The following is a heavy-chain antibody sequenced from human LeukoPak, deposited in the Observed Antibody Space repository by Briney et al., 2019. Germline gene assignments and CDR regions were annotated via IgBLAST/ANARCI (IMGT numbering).Heavy chain of an antibody. J-gene: IGHJ4*02. CDR2: IPPGDSDA. CDR1: GYTFTNYY. Sequence: GESLKISCKGSGYTFTNYYIGWVRQTPGKGLEWMGIIPPGDSDARYSPSFQGQVTISADKSISTAYLRWSSLKASDTAMYYCARRYCSSTSCNPYFFDYWGQGTLATVSS. CDR3: ARRYCSSTSCNPYFFDY. D-gene: IGHD2-2*01. V-gene: IGHV5-51*01.